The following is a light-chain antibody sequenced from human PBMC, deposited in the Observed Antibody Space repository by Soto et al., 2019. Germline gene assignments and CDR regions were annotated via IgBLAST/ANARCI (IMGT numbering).Light chain of an antibody. V-gene: IGKV3-20*01. Sequence: EIVLTQSPGTLSLYPGERATLSCRASQSVSSSYLAWYQQKPGQAPRLLIYGASSRATGIPDRFSGSGSGTDFTLTICRLEPEDFAVYYCQQYGSSPRTFGQGTKVDIK. J-gene: IGKJ1*01. CDR1: QSVSSSY. CDR2: GAS. CDR3: QQYGSSPRT.